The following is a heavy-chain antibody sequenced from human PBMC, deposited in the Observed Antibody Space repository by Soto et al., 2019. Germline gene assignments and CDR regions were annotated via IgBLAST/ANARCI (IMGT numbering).Heavy chain of an antibody. CDR2: ISGSGGST. V-gene: IGHV3-23*01. J-gene: IGHJ4*02. Sequence: PGGSLRLSCAASGFTFSSYAMSWVRQAPGKGLEWVSAISGSGGSTCYADSVKGRFTISRDSSKNTLYLQMNSLRAEDTAVYYCAKDHGGVDTAMLGGDYFDYWGQGTLVTVSS. CDR3: AKDHGGVDTAMLGGDYFDY. D-gene: IGHD5-18*01. CDR1: GFTFSSYA.